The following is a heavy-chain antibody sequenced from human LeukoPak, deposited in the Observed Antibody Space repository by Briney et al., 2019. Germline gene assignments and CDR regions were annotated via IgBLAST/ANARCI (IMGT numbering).Heavy chain of an antibody. D-gene: IGHD3-10*01. CDR1: GGSISSSSYY. J-gene: IGHJ5*02. CDR3: ARVRKGSVTPFDP. Sequence: SETLSLTCTVSGGSISSSSYYWGCIRQPPGKGLECIGSIYYSGSTYYNPSLKSRVTISVDTSKNQFSLKLSSVTAADTAVYYCARVRKGSVTPFDPWGQGTLVTVSS. CDR2: IYYSGST. V-gene: IGHV4-39*07.